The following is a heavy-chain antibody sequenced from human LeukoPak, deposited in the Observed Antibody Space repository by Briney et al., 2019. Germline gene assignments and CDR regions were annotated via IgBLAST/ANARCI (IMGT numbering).Heavy chain of an antibody. CDR1: GGSFSGYY. Sequence: SETLSLTCAVYGGSFSGYYWSWIRQPPGKGLEWIGEINHSGSTNYNPPLKSRVTISVDTSKNQFSPKLSSVTAADTAVYYCARGRPIRGVVVVAASYSRWFDPWGQGTLVTVSS. CDR2: INHSGST. CDR3: ARGRPIRGVVVVAASYSRWFDP. D-gene: IGHD2-15*01. V-gene: IGHV4-34*01. J-gene: IGHJ5*02.